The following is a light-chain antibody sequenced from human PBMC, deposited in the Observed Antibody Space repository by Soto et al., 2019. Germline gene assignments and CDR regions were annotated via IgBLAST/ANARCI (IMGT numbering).Light chain of an antibody. J-gene: IGLJ3*02. CDR3: SSYTRGSTLV. V-gene: IGLV2-14*01. CDR1: SSDVGGYNY. CDR2: EVS. Sequence: QSVLTQPASVSGSPGQSITISCTGTSSDVGGYNYVSWYQQHPDKAPKLMIYEVSNRPSGVSNRFSGSKSGNTASLTISGLQSEDEGNYYCSSYTRGSTLVFGGGTQLTVL.